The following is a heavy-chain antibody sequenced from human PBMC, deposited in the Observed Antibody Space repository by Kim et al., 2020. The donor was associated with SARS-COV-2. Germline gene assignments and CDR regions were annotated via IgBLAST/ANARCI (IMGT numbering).Heavy chain of an antibody. J-gene: IGHJ5*02. CDR2: ISGPGDST. V-gene: IGHV3-23*01. Sequence: GGSLRLSCAASGFSFSSYAMNWVRQAPGKGLEWVSSISGPGDSTYYTDSVRGRFTISRDNPKDTVFMEINSLRAEDTAIYYCAKGGSYCSTGSCYGPNWFDPWGQGILVTVST. CDR1: GFSFSSYA. CDR3: AKGGSYCSTGSCYGPNWFDP. D-gene: IGHD2-2*01.